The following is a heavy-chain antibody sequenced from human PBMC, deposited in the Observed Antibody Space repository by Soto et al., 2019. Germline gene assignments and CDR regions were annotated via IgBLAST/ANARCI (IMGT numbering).Heavy chain of an antibody. CDR1: GFTFSSYA. CDR3: ARPYSSGWYGDLDY. CDR2: ISYDGSNK. D-gene: IGHD6-19*01. Sequence: VQLVESGGGLVQPGGSLRLSCAASGFTFSSYAMHWVRQAPGKGLEWVAVISYDGSNKYYADSVKGRFTISRDNSKNTMYLQMNSLRVEDTAVYYCARPYSSGWYGDLDYWGQGTLVTVSS. J-gene: IGHJ4*02. V-gene: IGHV3-30-3*01.